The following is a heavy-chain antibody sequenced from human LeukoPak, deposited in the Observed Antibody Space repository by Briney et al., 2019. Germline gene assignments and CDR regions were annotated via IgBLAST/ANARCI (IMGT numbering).Heavy chain of an antibody. J-gene: IGHJ5*02. CDR1: GFTFSSYW. CDR2: INSDGSST. CDR3: AKTRVGATADWFDP. D-gene: IGHD1-26*01. Sequence: GGSLRLSCAASGFTFSSYWMHWVRQAPGKGLVWVSRINSDGSSTSHVDSVKGRFTISRDNAKNTLYLQMNSLRAEDTAVYYCAKTRVGATADWFDPWGQGTLVTVSS. V-gene: IGHV3-74*01.